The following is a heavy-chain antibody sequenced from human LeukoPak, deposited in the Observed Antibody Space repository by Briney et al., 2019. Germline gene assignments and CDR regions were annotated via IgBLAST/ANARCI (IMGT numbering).Heavy chain of an antibody. CDR3: ARVAPDP. CDR1: GFTVSSSH. V-gene: IGHV3-66*01. J-gene: IGHJ5*02. Sequence: GGSLRLSCAASGFTVSSSHMSWVRQAPGKGLEWVSIIYSDGNSIHADSVKGRFTTSRDNSKNTLYLQMNSLRGEDTAVYYCARVAPDPWGQGTLVTVSS. CDR2: IYSDGNS.